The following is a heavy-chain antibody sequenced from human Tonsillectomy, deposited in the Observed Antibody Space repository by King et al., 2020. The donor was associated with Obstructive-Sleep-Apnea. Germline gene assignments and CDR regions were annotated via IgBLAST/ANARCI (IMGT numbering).Heavy chain of an antibody. J-gene: IGHJ4*02. CDR1: GYTFTTYG. CDR3: ASGSRIPDY. Sequence: VQLVESGSELKKPGASVKVSCKASGYTFTTYGMHWVRQAPGQGLEWMGWINTNTGNPAYAQGFRGRFDFSLDTSVSTAYLQISILQAEDTAVYYCASGSRIPDYWGQGTLVTVSS. D-gene: IGHD6-25*01. V-gene: IGHV7-4-1*02. CDR2: INTNTGNP.